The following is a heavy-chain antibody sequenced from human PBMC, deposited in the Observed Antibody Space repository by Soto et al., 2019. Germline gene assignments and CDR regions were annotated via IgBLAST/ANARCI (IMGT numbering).Heavy chain of an antibody. V-gene: IGHV3-30-3*01. J-gene: IGHJ5*02. Sequence: QVQLVESGGGVVQPGRSLRLSCAASGFTFSSYAMHWVRQAPGKGLEWVALTSYDEGNKYYADSVKGRFTISRDKSNNTLYLQMNSLRPEDTAVYYCARGIAYYDFWSGFVHWGQGTLITVSS. CDR1: GFTFSSYA. D-gene: IGHD3-3*01. CDR3: ARGIAYYDFWSGFVH. CDR2: TSYDEGNK.